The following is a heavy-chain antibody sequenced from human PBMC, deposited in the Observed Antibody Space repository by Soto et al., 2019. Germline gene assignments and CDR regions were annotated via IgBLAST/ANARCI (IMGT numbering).Heavy chain of an antibody. CDR2: INPSGGST. D-gene: IGHD2-15*01. CDR3: AARVGYCSGGSCETTVTTVHYYYGMDV. J-gene: IGHJ6*02. Sequence: ASVKVSCKASGYTFTSYYMHWVRQAPGQGLEWMGIINPSGGSTSYAQKFQGRVTMTRDTSTSTVYMELSSLRSEDTAVYYCAARVGYCSGGSCETTVTTVHYYYGMDVWAQGTTVTVSS. CDR1: GYTFTSYY. V-gene: IGHV1-46*03.